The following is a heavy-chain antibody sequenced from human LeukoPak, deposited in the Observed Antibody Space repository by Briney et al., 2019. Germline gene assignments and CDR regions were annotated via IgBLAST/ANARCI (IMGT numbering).Heavy chain of an antibody. J-gene: IGHJ3*02. CDR3: ASSSSWYNAFDT. D-gene: IGHD6-13*01. Sequence: SETLSLTCTVSGGSISSYYWSWIRQPAGKGLEWIGRIYTSGSTNYNPSLKSRVTMSVDTSKNQFSLKLSSVTAADMAVYYCASSSSWYNAFDTWGQGTMVTVSS. CDR1: GGSISSYY. CDR2: IYTSGST. V-gene: IGHV4-4*07.